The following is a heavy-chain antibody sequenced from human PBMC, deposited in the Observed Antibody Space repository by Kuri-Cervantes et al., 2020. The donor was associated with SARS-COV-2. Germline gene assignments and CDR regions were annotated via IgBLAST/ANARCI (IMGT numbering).Heavy chain of an antibody. D-gene: IGHD3-3*02. V-gene: IGHV4-39*01. J-gene: IGHJ5*02. Sequence: GSLRLSCTVSGGSISSSSYYWAWIRQPPGKGLEWFGSINYIGNSYRNPTLRSRVIMSVDTSKNQFSVNINSVTAADTAIYFCARHPNSMSGFDPWGQGTLVTVSS. CDR2: INYIGNS. CDR3: ARHPNSMSGFDP. CDR1: GGSISSSSYY.